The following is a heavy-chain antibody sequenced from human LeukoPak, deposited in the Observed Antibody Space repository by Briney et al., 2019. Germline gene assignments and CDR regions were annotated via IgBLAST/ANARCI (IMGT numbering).Heavy chain of an antibody. CDR1: GGSISSSSYY. D-gene: IGHD1-26*01. Sequence: SETLSLTCTVSGGSISSSSYYWGWIRQPPGKGLEWIGYIYHSGGTYYNPSLKSRVTISVDRSKNQFSLKLSSVTAADTAVYYCARDGQWEPDAFDIWGQGTMVTVSS. CDR3: ARDGQWEPDAFDI. CDR2: IYHSGGT. J-gene: IGHJ3*02. V-gene: IGHV4-39*07.